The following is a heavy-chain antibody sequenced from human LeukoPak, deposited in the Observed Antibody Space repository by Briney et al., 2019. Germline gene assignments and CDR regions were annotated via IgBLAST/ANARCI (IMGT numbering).Heavy chain of an antibody. CDR3: AKDSGPYTSGYYGH. CDR1: GLTFSGYA. D-gene: IGHD3-22*01. V-gene: IGHV3-23*01. J-gene: IGHJ4*02. Sequence: PGRSLRLSCAASGLTFSGYAMSWVRQAPGKRLEWVSAISGGGGTTYYADSVKGRFTISRDNSKNTLFLQMNSLRAEDTAVYYCAKDSGPYTSGYYGHWGQGTLVTVSS. CDR2: ISGGGGTT.